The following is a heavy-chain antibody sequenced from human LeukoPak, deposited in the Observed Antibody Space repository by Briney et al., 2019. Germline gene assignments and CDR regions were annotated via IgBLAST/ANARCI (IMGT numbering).Heavy chain of an antibody. Sequence: PGGSLRLSCAASGFTFSSYGMSWVRQAPGKGLEWVSAISGSGGSTYYADSVKGRFTISRDNSKNTLYLEMNSLRAEDTAVYYCAKGDTYYYYYMDVWGKGTTVTISS. V-gene: IGHV3-23*01. CDR3: AKGDTYYYYYMDV. J-gene: IGHJ6*03. CDR2: ISGSGGST. CDR1: GFTFSSYG.